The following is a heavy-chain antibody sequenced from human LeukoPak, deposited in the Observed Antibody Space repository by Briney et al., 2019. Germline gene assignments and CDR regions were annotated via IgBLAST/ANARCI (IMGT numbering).Heavy chain of an antibody. V-gene: IGHV3-23*01. CDR1: GFTFSSYA. J-gene: IGHJ4*02. CDR2: ISGSGGST. D-gene: IGHD2/OR15-2a*01. Sequence: GGSLRLSCAASGFTFSSYAMSGVPQAPGKGLEWVSAISGSGGSTYYADSVKGRFTISRDNSKNTLYLQMNSLRAEDTAVYYCAKVPEFRIRYYFDYWGQGTLVTVSS. CDR3: AKVPEFRIRYYFDY.